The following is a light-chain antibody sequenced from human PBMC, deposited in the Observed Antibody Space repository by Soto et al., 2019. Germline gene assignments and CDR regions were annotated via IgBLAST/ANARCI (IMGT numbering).Light chain of an antibody. CDR2: DAS. CDR1: QNVNNY. V-gene: IGKV3-11*01. CDR3: QQRSQWPPLT. Sequence: DIVLTQSPATLSLSPGDRATLSCRASQNVNNYLAWYQQKPGQAPRLLIYDASNRATGIPARFSGSGSGTDFTLTISSLEPEDFAVYYCQQRSQWPPLTFGGGTTVEIK. J-gene: IGKJ4*01.